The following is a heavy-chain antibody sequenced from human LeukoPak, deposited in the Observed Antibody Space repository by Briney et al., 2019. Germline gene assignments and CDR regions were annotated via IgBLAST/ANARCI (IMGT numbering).Heavy chain of an antibody. CDR3: ARDGYDWLLLDY. V-gene: IGHV4-38-2*02. Sequence: SETLSLTCTVSDYSISNGYDWGWIRQPPGKGLEWIGRIYTSGSTNYNPSLKSRVTMSVDTSKNQFSLKLSSVTAADTAVYYCARDGYDWLLLDYWGQGTLVTVSS. CDR1: DYSISNGYD. J-gene: IGHJ4*02. CDR2: IYTSGST. D-gene: IGHD3-9*01.